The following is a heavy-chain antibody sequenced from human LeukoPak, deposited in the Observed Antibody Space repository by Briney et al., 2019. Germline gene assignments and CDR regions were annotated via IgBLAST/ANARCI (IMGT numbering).Heavy chain of an antibody. D-gene: IGHD2-2*02. V-gene: IGHV4-4*07. CDR2: IYTSGST. CDR1: GGSISSYY. CDR3: AREYCSSTSRYTGEFDY. J-gene: IGHJ4*02. Sequence: SETLSLTCTVSGGSISSYYWSWIRQPAGKGLEWIGRIYTSGSTNYNPSLKSRVTMSVDTSKNKFSLKLSSVTAADTAVYYCAREYCSSTSRYTGEFDYWGQGTLVTVSS.